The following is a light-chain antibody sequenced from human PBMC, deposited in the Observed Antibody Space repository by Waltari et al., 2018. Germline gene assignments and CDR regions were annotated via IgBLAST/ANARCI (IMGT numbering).Light chain of an antibody. CDR3: QVWDSSSDLHAV. CDR1: NIGSKS. CDR2: YDS. Sequence: SYVLTQPPSVSVAPGKTARITCGGNNIGSKSVHWYQQKPGQAPVLVIYYDSDRPSGIPERFSGSNSGNTATLTISRVEAGDEADYYCQVWDSSSDLHAVFGGGTQLTVL. J-gene: IGLJ7*01. V-gene: IGLV3-21*04.